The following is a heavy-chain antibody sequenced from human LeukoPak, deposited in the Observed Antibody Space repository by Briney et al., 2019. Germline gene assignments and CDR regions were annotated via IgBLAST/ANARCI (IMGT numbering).Heavy chain of an antibody. D-gene: IGHD2/OR15-2a*01. CDR3: ARISVGNNYWNFDY. V-gene: IGHV4-28*01. Sequence: SETLSLTCAVSGYSISSSNWWGWIRQPPGKGLEWIGYIYHSGTTYYNPSLKSRVTMSVDTSKNQFSLKLSSVTAVDTAVYYCARISVGNNYWNFDYWGQGTLVTVSS. CDR2: IYHSGTT. J-gene: IGHJ4*02. CDR1: GYSISSSNW.